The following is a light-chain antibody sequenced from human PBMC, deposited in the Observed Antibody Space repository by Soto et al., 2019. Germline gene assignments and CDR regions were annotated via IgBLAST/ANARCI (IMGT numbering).Light chain of an antibody. CDR1: QSIAIY. V-gene: IGKV3-11*01. J-gene: IGKJ1*01. Sequence: IVWTQSPATLSFSPGERATLSCRASQSIAIYLAWYQQRSGQSPRLLIYDPFNRAPGIPDRFSGSGSGTDFTLTISSLEPEDFAVYYCQQRATGPWTFGQGTTVEIK. CDR2: DPF. CDR3: QQRATGPWT.